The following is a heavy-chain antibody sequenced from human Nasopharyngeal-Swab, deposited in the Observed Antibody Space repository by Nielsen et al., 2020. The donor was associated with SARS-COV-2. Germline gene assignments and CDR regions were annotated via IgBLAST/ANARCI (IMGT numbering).Heavy chain of an antibody. J-gene: IGHJ6*02. Sequence: RGSLRLSCAASGFIFSSYTMNWVRQAPGKGLEWVSSISSAGSYIYYADSVKGRFTISRDNALYLEMKSLRVEDTGVYYCAREDGLDVWGQGTTVTVSS. CDR1: GFIFSSYT. CDR3: AREDGLDV. CDR2: ISSAGSYI. V-gene: IGHV3-21*01.